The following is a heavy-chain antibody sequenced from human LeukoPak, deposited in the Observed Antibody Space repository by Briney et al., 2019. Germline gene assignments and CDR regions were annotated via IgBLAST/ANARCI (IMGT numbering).Heavy chain of an antibody. CDR2: ISSSSSTI. V-gene: IGHV3-48*02. D-gene: IGHD1-26*01. Sequence: SGGSLRLSCAASGFTFSSYPMYWVRQAPGKGLEWVSYISSSSSTIYYADSVKGRFTISRDNAKNSLYLQMNSLRDEDTAVYYCARTSGSYYGHFDYWGQGTLVTVSS. J-gene: IGHJ4*02. CDR1: GFTFSSYP. CDR3: ARTSGSYYGHFDY.